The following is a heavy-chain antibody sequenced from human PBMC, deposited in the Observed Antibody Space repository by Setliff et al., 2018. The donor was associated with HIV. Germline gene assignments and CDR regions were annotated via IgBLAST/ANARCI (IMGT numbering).Heavy chain of an antibody. V-gene: IGHV1-46*01. CDR1: GYTFTDYY. Sequence: ASVKVSCKASGYTFTDYYMHWVRQAPGQGLEWMGIINPTGGRASYAQKFRGRFTISRDNSKNTLYLQMNSLRAEDTAVYYCAKCGGVTCYSASWYFDYWGQGTLVTVPQ. D-gene: IGHD2-15*01. J-gene: IGHJ4*02. CDR2: INPTGGRA. CDR3: AKCGGVTCYSASWYFDY.